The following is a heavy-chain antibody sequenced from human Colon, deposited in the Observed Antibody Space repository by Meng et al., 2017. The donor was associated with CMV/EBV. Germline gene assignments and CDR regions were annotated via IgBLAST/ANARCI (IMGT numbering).Heavy chain of an antibody. CDR2: TIPIIGRP. CDR1: GGIFSNSA. D-gene: IGHD6-6*01. V-gene: IGHV1-69*10. J-gene: IGHJ4*02. CDR3: ASIAARREVSDY. Sequence: SVKVSCKASGGIFSNSAITWVRQAPGQGLEWMGGTIPIIGRPNHAPKFQGRVKITADISTSTAYMELSSLTSEDTAVYYCASIAARREVSDYWGQGTLVTVSS.